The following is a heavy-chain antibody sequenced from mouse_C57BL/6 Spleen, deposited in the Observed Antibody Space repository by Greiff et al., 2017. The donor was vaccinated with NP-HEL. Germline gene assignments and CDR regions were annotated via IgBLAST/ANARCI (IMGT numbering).Heavy chain of an antibody. Sequence: VQLQESGAELARPGASVKLSCKASGYTFTSYGISWVKQRTGQGLEWIGEIYPRSGNTYYNEKFKGKATLTADKSSSTAYMELRSLTSDDSAVYFCASGGDDYDVDYWGQGTTLTVSS. CDR3: ASGGDDYDVDY. D-gene: IGHD2-4*01. J-gene: IGHJ2*01. V-gene: IGHV1-81*01. CDR2: IYPRSGNT. CDR1: GYTFTSYG.